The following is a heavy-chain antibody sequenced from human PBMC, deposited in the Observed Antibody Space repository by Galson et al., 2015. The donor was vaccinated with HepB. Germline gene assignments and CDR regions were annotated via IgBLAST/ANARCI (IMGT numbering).Heavy chain of an antibody. CDR3: ARVGGSYFRDFDY. CDR2: INPYNGGT. D-gene: IGHD1-26*01. Sequence: SVKVSCKASGYTFTSYGISWVRQAPGQGLEWVGWINPYNGGTNFAQKFQDRVTMTTDTSTSTAYMELRSLRSDDTAVYYCARVGGSYFRDFDYWGQGTLVTVSS. V-gene: IGHV1-18*04. CDR1: GYTFTSYG. J-gene: IGHJ4*02.